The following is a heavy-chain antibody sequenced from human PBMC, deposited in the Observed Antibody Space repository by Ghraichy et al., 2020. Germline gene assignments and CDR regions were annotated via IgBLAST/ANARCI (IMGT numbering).Heavy chain of an antibody. CDR1: GFNFTAGW. CDR3: VRDRAFKCFDY. J-gene: IGHJ4*02. D-gene: IGHD3-10*01. Sequence: LTCAASGFNFTAGWMNWVRQGPGTGLEWVAGIKPDGSETFHVDSVTGRFTISRDNAKNSLYLQMNSLRAEDSAFYYYVRDRAFKCFDYWGRGTLVTVSS. V-gene: IGHV3-7*03. CDR2: IKPDGSET.